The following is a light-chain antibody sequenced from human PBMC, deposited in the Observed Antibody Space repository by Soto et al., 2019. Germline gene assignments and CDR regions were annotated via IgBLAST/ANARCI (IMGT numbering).Light chain of an antibody. V-gene: IGKV1-39*01. Sequence: DIQMTQSPSSLSASVGDRVTITCRASQSISSYLNLDQQKPVKAPKLLIYAASSLQSGVPSRFSCIGSGTDFTLTISSLQPEDFATYYSQQSYSTPWTFGQGTKV. CDR2: AAS. J-gene: IGKJ1*01. CDR3: QQSYSTPWT. CDR1: QSISSY.